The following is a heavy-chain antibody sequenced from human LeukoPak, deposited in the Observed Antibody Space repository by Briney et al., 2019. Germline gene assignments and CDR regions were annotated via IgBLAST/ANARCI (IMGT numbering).Heavy chain of an antibody. D-gene: IGHD2-15*01. Sequence: SETLSLTCTVSGGSIISTTYYWGWIRQPPGKGLEWIGTISYTGNTYYNPSLKSRVTISVDTSKNQFSLKLTSVTAADTAVYYCAGNYCSGGRCLGFNWFDPWGQGTLVTVSS. V-gene: IGHV4-39*01. J-gene: IGHJ5*02. CDR2: ISYTGNT. CDR3: AGNYCSGGRCLGFNWFDP. CDR1: GGSIISTTYY.